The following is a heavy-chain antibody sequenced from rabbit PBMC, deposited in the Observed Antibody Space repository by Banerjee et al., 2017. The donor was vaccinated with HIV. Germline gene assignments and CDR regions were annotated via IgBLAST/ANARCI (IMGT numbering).Heavy chain of an antibody. CDR2: IYGGSSGRT. CDR1: GFSFSSSYW. CDR3: ARSTSGYDIGDL. J-gene: IGHJ3*01. D-gene: IGHD1-1*01. Sequence: QEQLEESRGDLVKPEGSLTLTCTASGFSFSSSYWICWVRQAPGRGLEWIACIYGGSSGRTYYASWAKGRFTISKTSSTTVTLQMTSLTAADTATYFCARSTSGYDIGDLWGQGTLVTVS. V-gene: IGHV1S45*01.